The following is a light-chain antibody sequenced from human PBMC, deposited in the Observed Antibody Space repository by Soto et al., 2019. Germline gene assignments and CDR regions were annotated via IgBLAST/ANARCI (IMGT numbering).Light chain of an antibody. V-gene: IGKV3-15*01. J-gene: IGKJ1*01. CDR1: QSVSSN. Sequence: EIVMTQSPATLSVSPGERATLSCRASQSVSSNLAWYQQKPGQAPRLLIYGASTRATGIPARFSGSGSGTEFTLTISSLQSEDFAVYYCQHYNNWPRTFGQGTKXXXK. CDR2: GAS. CDR3: QHYNNWPRT.